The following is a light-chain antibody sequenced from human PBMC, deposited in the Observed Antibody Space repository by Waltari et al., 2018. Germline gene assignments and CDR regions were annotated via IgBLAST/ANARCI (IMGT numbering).Light chain of an antibody. Sequence: EVVMTQSPLSLLVTLGQPASISCWSSQRLVHSDGNMYLNWFHQRPGQSPRRLIYQVSNRDSGVPDRCSGSGSGTDFTLKISRVEAEDVGVYYCMQGPHWPRTFGQGTKVEIK. CDR2: QVS. J-gene: IGKJ1*01. CDR1: QRLVHSDGNMY. V-gene: IGKV2-30*02. CDR3: MQGPHWPRT.